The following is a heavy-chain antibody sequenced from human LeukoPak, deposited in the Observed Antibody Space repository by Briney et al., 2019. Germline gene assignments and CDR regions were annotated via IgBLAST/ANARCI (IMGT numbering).Heavy chain of an antibody. D-gene: IGHD5-12*01. CDR2: ISYDGSNK. Sequence: GGSLRLSCAASGFTFSSYAMHWVRQAPGKGLEWVAVISYDGSNKYYADSVKGRFTISRDNSKNTLYLQMNSLRAEDTAVYYCAKTYDSDYYYYGMDVWGQGTTVTVSS. CDR3: AKTYDSDYYYYGMDV. J-gene: IGHJ6*02. V-gene: IGHV3-30-3*02. CDR1: GFTFSSYA.